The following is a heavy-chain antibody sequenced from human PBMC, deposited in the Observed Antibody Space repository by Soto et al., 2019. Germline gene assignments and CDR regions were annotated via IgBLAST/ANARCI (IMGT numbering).Heavy chain of an antibody. D-gene: IGHD3-10*01. J-gene: IGHJ4*02. CDR2: ISGSGANT. CDR1: GFTFRNYA. Sequence: PGGALGLSCSASGFTFRNYAMNWVRQGPGKGLEWVSGISGSGANTYYADFVKGRFTISRDNSKNTLYLQMNSLRAEDTAVYYCAKDLVYFDSGTYSTLDYWGQGTLVTVSS. CDR3: AKDLVYFDSGTYSTLDY. V-gene: IGHV3-23*01.